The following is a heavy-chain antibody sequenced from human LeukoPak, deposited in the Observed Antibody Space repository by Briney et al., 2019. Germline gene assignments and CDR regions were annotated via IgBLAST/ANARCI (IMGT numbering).Heavy chain of an antibody. CDR3: ACRSFGSGFDY. D-gene: IGHD6-19*01. CDR1: GFTFSDYY. CDR2: ITNRGDTV. Sequence: GGSLRLSCAASGFTFSDYYMTWVRPAPGKGLEWLSYITNRGDTVFYADSVKGRFTISRDNSKNTLYLQMNSLRAEDTAVYYCACRSFGSGFDYWGQGTLVTVSS. V-gene: IGHV3-11*01. J-gene: IGHJ4*02.